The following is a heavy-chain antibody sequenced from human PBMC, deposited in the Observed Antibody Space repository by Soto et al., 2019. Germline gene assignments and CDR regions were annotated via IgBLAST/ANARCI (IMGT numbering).Heavy chain of an antibody. D-gene: IGHD2-15*01. J-gene: IGHJ4*02. CDR2: IWYDGSNK. CDR3: ARGPLGYCSGGSCPDFDY. Sequence: GGSLRLSCAASGFTFSSYGMHWVRQAPGKGLEWVAVIWYDGSNKYYADSVKGRFTISRDNSKNTLYLQMNSLRAEDTAVYYCARGPLGYCSGGSCPDFDYWGQGTLVTVSS. CDR1: GFTFSSYG. V-gene: IGHV3-33*01.